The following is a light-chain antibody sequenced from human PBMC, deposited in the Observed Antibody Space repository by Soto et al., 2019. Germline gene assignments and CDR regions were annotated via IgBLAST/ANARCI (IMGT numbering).Light chain of an antibody. V-gene: IGLV2-14*01. CDR2: EVI. J-gene: IGLJ2*01. CDR1: SSDVGGYNF. CDR3: SSYTTSSTPGVV. Sequence: QSALTQPAYVSGSPGQSITISCTGTSSDVGGYNFVSWYQQHPGKAPKLMIYEVINRPSGVSNRFSGSKSGNTASLTISGLQAEDEADYYCSSYTTSSTPGVVFGGGTKVTVL.